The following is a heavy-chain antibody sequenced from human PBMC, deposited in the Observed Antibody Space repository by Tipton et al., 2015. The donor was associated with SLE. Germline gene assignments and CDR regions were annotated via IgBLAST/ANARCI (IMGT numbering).Heavy chain of an antibody. CDR1: GGSISDYY. D-gene: IGHD5-12*01. CDR2: INQSGST. CDR3: ARGPLGGGYSGYDTNWFDP. V-gene: IGHV4-34*01. Sequence: TLSLTCAVYGGSISDYYWSWIRQPPGKGLEWIGEINQSGSTNYNPSLKSRVTISVDTSKNQFSLRVHSVTAADTAIYSCARGPLGGGYSGYDTNWFDPWGQGTLVTVSS. J-gene: IGHJ5*02.